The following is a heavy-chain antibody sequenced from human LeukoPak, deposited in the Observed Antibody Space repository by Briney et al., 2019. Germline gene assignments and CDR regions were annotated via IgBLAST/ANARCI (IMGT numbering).Heavy chain of an antibody. CDR1: GYSISSGYY. Sequence: ETLSLTCTVSGYSISSGYYWGWIRQPPGKGLEWVANIKQDGREKYYVDSVKGRFTISRDNAKNSLYLQMNSLRAEDTAVYYCARVEDYDILTGFDYWGQGTLVTVSS. CDR2: IKQDGREK. D-gene: IGHD3-9*01. J-gene: IGHJ4*02. V-gene: IGHV3-7*01. CDR3: ARVEDYDILTGFDY.